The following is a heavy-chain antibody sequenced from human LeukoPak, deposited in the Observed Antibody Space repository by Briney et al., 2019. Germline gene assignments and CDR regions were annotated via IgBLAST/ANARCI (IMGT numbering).Heavy chain of an antibody. CDR2: FDPEDGET. V-gene: IGHV1-24*01. CDR3: ARGRRGYKLPTRKTQNQYYFDY. Sequence: ASVKVSCKVSGYTLTELSMHWVRQAPGKGLEWMGGFDPEDGETIYAQKFQGRVTMTRNTSISTAYMELSSLRSEDTAVYYCARGRRGYKLPTRKTQNQYYFDYWGQGTLVTVSS. J-gene: IGHJ4*02. D-gene: IGHD5-18*01. CDR1: GYTLTELS.